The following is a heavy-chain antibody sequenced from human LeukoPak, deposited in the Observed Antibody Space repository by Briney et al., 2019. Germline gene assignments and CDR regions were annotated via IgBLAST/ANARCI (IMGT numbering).Heavy chain of an antibody. CDR1: GFTFSSYS. CDR2: ISSSSSTK. D-gene: IGHD2-21*02. Sequence: SGGSLRLSCAASGFTFSSYSMNWVRQAPGKGVEWVSYISSSSSTKYYADSMKGRFTISRDNAKNSLYLQMNSLRAEDTAVYYCARGDPENYYYYYMDVWGKGTTVTVSS. CDR3: ARGDPENYYYYYMDV. V-gene: IGHV3-48*01. J-gene: IGHJ6*03.